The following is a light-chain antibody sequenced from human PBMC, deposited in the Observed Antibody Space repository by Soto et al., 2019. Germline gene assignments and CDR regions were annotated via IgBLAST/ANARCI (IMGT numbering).Light chain of an antibody. CDR3: QQSYSNPPT. Sequence: EIVLTQSPGTLSLSPGERATLSCRASQSVSYYLAWYQQKPGQAPRLLIYDASSRATGVPDRFSGSGSGTDFTLTISRLAPEDFATYYCQQSYSNPPTFGQGTKVDIK. V-gene: IGKV3D-20*02. CDR2: DAS. J-gene: IGKJ1*01. CDR1: QSVSYY.